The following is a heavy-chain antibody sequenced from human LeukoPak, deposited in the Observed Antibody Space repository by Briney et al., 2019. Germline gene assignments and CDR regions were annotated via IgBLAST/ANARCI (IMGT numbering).Heavy chain of an antibody. CDR2: IRQDGSEK. D-gene: IGHD1-1*01. CDR3: ARSTAGLDY. J-gene: IGHJ4*02. Sequence: GGPLRLSCAASGFTFSNYWMSWVRQAPGKGLEWVANIRQDGSEKYYVDSMRGRFTISRGNAKNSLYLQMSSLRAEDTAVYYCARSTAGLDYWGQGTLVTVSS. V-gene: IGHV3-7*01. CDR1: GFTFSNYW.